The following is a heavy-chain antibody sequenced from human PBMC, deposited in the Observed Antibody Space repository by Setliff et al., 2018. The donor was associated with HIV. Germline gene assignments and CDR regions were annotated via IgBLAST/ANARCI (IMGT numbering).Heavy chain of an antibody. V-gene: IGHV4-61*09. CDR2: VYTSGTT. CDR1: GGSISSGHYY. J-gene: IGHJ6*02. Sequence: SSETLSLTCTVSGGSISSGHYYWSWIRQPAGKGLEWIGHVYTSGTTNYNPSLRSRVTISLDTSKNQFSLKLTSVTAADTAVYYCARDVDHMMDVWGQGTPVTVSS. CDR3: ARDVDHMMDV.